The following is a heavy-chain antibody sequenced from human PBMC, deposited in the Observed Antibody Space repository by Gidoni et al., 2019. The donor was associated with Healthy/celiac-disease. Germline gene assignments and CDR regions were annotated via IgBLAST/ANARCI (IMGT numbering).Heavy chain of an antibody. V-gene: IGHV4-59*01. Sequence: QVQLQESGPGLVKPSETRSLTCTVSGGSLSSYYLSWIRQHPGKGLEWIGYIYYSWSTTYNPSLKSRVTISADTSKNQFSLMLSSVTAADTAVYYCAREVFTAPFYGIDVWGQGTTVTVSS. CDR1: GGSLSSYY. J-gene: IGHJ6*02. CDR3: AREVFTAPFYGIDV. CDR2: IYYSWST. D-gene: IGHD3-16*01.